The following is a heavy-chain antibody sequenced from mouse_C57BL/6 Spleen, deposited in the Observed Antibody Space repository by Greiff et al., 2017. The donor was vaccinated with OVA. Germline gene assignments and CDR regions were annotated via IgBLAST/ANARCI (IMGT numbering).Heavy chain of an antibody. CDR3: AREEDDYDGAWFAY. Sequence: EVQLQQSGAELVRPGASVKLSCTASGFNIKDYYMHWVKQRPEQGLEWIGRIDPEDGDTEYAPKFQGKATLTVDKPSSTAYMQLSSLTSEDSAVYYCAREEDDYDGAWFAYWGQGTLVTVSA. J-gene: IGHJ3*01. D-gene: IGHD2-4*01. CDR1: GFNIKDYY. V-gene: IGHV14-1*01. CDR2: IDPEDGDT.